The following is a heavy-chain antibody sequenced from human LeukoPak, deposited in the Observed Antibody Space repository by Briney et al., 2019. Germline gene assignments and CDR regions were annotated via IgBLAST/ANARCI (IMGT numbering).Heavy chain of an antibody. CDR3: AKNPRGENAFDI. CDR1: GFTFSSYG. CDR2: ISASGGST. J-gene: IGHJ3*02. Sequence: GGSLRLSCSASGFTFSSYGMGWVRQAPGKGLEWVSVISASGGSTYYADSVKGRFTISRHNSKNALYLQMNSLRAEDTAVYYCAKNPRGENAFDIWGQGTMVTVSS. V-gene: IGHV3-23*01. D-gene: IGHD3-16*01.